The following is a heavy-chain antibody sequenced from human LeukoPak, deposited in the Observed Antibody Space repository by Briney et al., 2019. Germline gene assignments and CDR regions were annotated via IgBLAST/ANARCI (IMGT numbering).Heavy chain of an antibody. CDR2: ISSSSSYI. Sequence: PGGSLRLSCAASGFTFSSYSMNWVRRAPGKGLEWVSSISSSSSYIYYADSVKGRFTISRDNAKNSLYLQMNSLRAEDTAVYYCARDRGFVTTVLGYWGQGTLVTVSS. J-gene: IGHJ4*02. D-gene: IGHD4-17*01. CDR1: GFTFSSYS. CDR3: ARDRGFVTTVLGY. V-gene: IGHV3-21*01.